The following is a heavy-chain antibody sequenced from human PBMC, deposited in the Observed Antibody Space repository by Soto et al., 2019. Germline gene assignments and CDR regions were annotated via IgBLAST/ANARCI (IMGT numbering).Heavy chain of an antibody. CDR1: GFTFSNAW. J-gene: IGHJ4*02. CDR2: IKSKTDGGTT. V-gene: IGHV3-15*01. Sequence: PGGSLRLSCAASGFTFSNAWMSWVRQAPGKGLEWVGRIKSKTDGGTTDYAAPVKGRFTISRDDSKNTLYLQMNSLKTEDTAVYYCTTETSPATLFDYWGQGTLVTVSS. CDR3: TTETSPATLFDY. D-gene: IGHD2-15*01.